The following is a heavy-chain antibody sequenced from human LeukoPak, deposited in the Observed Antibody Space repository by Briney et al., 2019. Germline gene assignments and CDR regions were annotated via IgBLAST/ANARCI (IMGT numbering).Heavy chain of an antibody. CDR2: IYPGDSHT. D-gene: IGHD3-10*01. J-gene: IGHJ4*02. Sequence: PGESLKISCKGSGYIFTSNWIGWVRQMPGKGLEWMGFIYPGDSHTRYDPSFEGQVTISADKSISTAYLQWSSLKASDTAMYYCARQTRDGSGSRGYSFDFWGQGALVTVLS. CDR3: ARQTRDGSGSRGYSFDF. CDR1: GYIFTSNW. V-gene: IGHV5-51*01.